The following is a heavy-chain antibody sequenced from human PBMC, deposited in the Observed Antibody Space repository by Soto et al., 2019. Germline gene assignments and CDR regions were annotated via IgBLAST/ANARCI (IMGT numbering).Heavy chain of an antibody. CDR1: GGSISSGYYY. D-gene: IGHD2-2*01. Sequence: PSETLSLTCSVSGGSISSGYYYWSWIRKPTGKGLEWIGNIYYSGNTYYNPSLKRRLITSIDTSKNQFSLMQRSVTAADSAVYYCACSSLCGMDVWGQGTTVTVAS. J-gene: IGHJ6*01. CDR2: IYYSGNT. V-gene: IGHV4-30-4*01. CDR3: ACSSLCGMDV.